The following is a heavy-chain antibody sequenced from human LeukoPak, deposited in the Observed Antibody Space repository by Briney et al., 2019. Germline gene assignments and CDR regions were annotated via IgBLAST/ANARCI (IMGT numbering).Heavy chain of an antibody. CDR1: GGTFSSYA. CDR3: AREYSRSYYYGMDV. J-gene: IGHJ6*02. D-gene: IGHD6-13*01. V-gene: IGHV1-69*04. CDR2: IIPILGIA. Sequence: SVKVSCKAPGGTFSSYAISWVRQAPGQGLEWMGRIIPILGIANYAQKFQGRVTITADRSTSTAYMELSSLRSEDTAVYYCAREYSRSYYYGMDVWGQGTTVTVSS.